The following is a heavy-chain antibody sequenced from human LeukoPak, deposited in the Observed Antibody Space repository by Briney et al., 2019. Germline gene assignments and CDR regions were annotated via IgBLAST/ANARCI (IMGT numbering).Heavy chain of an antibody. CDR3: ARSAGLVIPLDY. CDR1: GYTFTNFW. D-gene: IGHD3/OR15-3a*01. Sequence: GESLKISCEASGYTFTNFWIGWVRQMPGKGLEWMGIIYPGDSDTRYSPSFQGQVTISADKSISTAYLQWSSLKASDTAMYYCARSAGLVIPLDYWGQGTLVTVSS. J-gene: IGHJ4*02. V-gene: IGHV5-51*01. CDR2: IYPGDSDT.